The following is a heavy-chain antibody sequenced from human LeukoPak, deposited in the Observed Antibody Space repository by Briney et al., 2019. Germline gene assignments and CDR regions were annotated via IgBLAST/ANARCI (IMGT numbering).Heavy chain of an antibody. CDR1: GGSISSYY. CDR3: ARSRYYYGSGTTDNFDY. D-gene: IGHD3-10*01. J-gene: IGHJ4*02. CDR2: INHSGST. Sequence: SETLSLTCTVSGGSISSYYWSWIRQPPGKGLEWIGEINHSGSTNYNPSLKSRVTITVDTSKNQFSLKLSSVTAADTAVYYCARSRYYYGSGTTDNFDYWGQGTLVTVSS. V-gene: IGHV4-34*01.